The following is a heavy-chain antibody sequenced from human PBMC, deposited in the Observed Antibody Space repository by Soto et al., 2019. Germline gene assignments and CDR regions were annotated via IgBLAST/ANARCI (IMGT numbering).Heavy chain of an antibody. Sequence: QVQLVESGGGVVQPGRSLRLSCAASGFTFSSYGMHWVRQAPGKGLEWVAVISYDGSNKYYADSVKGRFTISRDNSKNTLYLQMNSLRAEDTAVYYCAKDSYDIFGWFDPWGQGTLVTVSS. CDR3: AKDSYDIFGWFDP. D-gene: IGHD3-9*01. J-gene: IGHJ5*02. V-gene: IGHV3-30*18. CDR2: ISYDGSNK. CDR1: GFTFSSYG.